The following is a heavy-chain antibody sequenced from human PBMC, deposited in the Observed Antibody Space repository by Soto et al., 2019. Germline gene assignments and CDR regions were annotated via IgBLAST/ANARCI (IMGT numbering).Heavy chain of an antibody. CDR1: GASINSSPFY. D-gene: IGHD4-17*01. J-gene: IGHJ5*02. CDR3: ARASDDEYGDFGWFDP. V-gene: IGHV4-39*01. CDR2: VSYSGST. Sequence: SETLSLTCTVSGASINSSPFYWGWVRQPPGKGLEWIGSVSYSGSTYDNAPLKSRVAISVDTSKNQFSLKLTSVTAADTAIYYCARASDDEYGDFGWFDPWGQGTPVTVSS.